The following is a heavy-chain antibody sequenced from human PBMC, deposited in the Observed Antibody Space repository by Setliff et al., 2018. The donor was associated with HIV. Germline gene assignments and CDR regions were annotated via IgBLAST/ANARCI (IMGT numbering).Heavy chain of an antibody. V-gene: IGHV5-51*01. CDR1: GYSFTSYW. CDR3: AKWGSATPYFDD. J-gene: IGHJ4*02. Sequence: RESLKISCKGSGYSFTSYWIGWVRQMPGKGLEWMGIIYPRDSKIKYSPSFEGQVSISVDKSVNTAYLQWSSLKASDTAIYYCAKWGSATPYFDDWGQGTLVTVSS. CDR2: IYPRDSKI. D-gene: IGHD6-25*01.